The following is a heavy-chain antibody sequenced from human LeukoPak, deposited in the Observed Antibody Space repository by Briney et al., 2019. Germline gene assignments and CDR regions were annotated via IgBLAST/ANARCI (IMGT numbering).Heavy chain of an antibody. J-gene: IGHJ4*02. CDR3: ARDNNYYGSGSYHDY. V-gene: IGHV4-4*07. CDR1: GGSISSYY. D-gene: IGHD3-10*01. CDR2: IYTSGST. Sequence: LETLSLTCTVSGGSISSYYWSWIRQPAGKGLEWIGRIYTSGSTNYNPSLKSRVTMSVDTSKNQFSLKLSSVTAADTAVYYCARDNNYYGSGSYHDYWGQGTLVTVSS.